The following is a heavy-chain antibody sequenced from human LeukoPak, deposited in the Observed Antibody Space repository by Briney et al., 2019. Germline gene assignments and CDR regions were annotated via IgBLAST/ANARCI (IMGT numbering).Heavy chain of an antibody. V-gene: IGHV3-30*04. Sequence: PGGSLRLSCAASGFIFSSYAIHWVRQAPGRGLEWVAVISYDTSNKYYADSVKGRFTISRDNAKNSLYLQMNSLRAEDTAVYYCARDPYSGSYGDYYYYYMDVWGKGTTVTISS. CDR2: ISYDTSNK. D-gene: IGHD1-26*01. CDR3: ARDPYSGSYGDYYYYYMDV. CDR1: GFIFSSYA. J-gene: IGHJ6*03.